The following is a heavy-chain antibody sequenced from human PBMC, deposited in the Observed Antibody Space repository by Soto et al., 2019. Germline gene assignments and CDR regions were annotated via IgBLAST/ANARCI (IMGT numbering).Heavy chain of an antibody. V-gene: IGHV4-31*03. J-gene: IGHJ3*02. CDR3: ARVDYDKGWAFDI. D-gene: IGHD3-22*01. CDR1: GGSISSGGYY. Sequence: SETLSLTCTVSGGSISSGGYYWSWIRQHPGEGLEWIGYIYYSGSTYYNPSHKSRVTISVDTSKNQFSLKLSSVTAADTAVYYCARVDYDKGWAFDIWGQGTMVTVSS. CDR2: IYYSGST.